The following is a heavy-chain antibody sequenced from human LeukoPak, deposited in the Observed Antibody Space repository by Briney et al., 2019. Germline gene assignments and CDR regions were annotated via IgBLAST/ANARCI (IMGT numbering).Heavy chain of an antibody. CDR2: ISWNSGSI. V-gene: IGHV3-9*01. CDR3: AKDGGAKGIITTVFDY. CDR1: GFTFHDYA. Sequence: TGGSLRLSCAASGFTFHDYAMHWVRQAPGKGLEWVSGISWNSGSIGYADSVKGRFTISRDNAKNSLYLQMNSLRAEDTALYYCAKDGGAKGIITTVFDYWGQGTLVTVSS. J-gene: IGHJ4*02. D-gene: IGHD3-10*01.